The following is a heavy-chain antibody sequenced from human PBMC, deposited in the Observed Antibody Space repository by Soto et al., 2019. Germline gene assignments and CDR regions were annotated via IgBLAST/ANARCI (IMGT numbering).Heavy chain of an antibody. J-gene: IGHJ5*02. CDR3: ARDCSGGSCSAFDP. CDR2: IYYSGST. D-gene: IGHD2-15*01. CDR1: GGSIISGGYY. V-gene: IGHV4-31*03. Sequence: PLEILSLTCTVSGGSIISGGYYWSWIRQHPGKGLEWIGYIYYSGSTYYNPSLKSRVTISVDTSKNQFSLKLSSVTAADTAVYYCARDCSGGSCSAFDPWGQGTLVTVSS.